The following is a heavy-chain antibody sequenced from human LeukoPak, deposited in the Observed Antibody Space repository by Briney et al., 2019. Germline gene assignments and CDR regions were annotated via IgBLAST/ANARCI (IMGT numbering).Heavy chain of an antibody. Sequence: ASVKVSCKASGYTFTSYYMHWVRQAPGQGLEWMGIINPSVGSTSYAQKFQGRVTMTRDTSTSTVYMELSSLRSEDTAVYYCARVLALPYYDFWSGYYTGMDVWGQGTTVTVSS. V-gene: IGHV1-46*01. CDR3: ARVLALPYYDFWSGYYTGMDV. D-gene: IGHD3-3*01. CDR2: INPSVGST. J-gene: IGHJ6*02. CDR1: GYTFTSYY.